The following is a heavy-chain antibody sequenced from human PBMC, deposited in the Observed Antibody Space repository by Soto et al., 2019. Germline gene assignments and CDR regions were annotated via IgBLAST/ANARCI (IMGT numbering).Heavy chain of an antibody. CDR1: GGSISSYY. CDR3: AALYGSGIRGWFDP. D-gene: IGHD3-10*01. V-gene: IGHV4-59*01. J-gene: IGHJ5*02. CDR2: IYYSGST. Sequence: QVQLQESGPGLVKPSETLSLTCTVSGGSISSYYWSWIRQPPGKGLEWIGYIYYSGSTNYNPSLKSRVTISVDTSKNQFSLKLSSVTAADTAVYYCAALYGSGIRGWFDPWGQGTLVTVSS.